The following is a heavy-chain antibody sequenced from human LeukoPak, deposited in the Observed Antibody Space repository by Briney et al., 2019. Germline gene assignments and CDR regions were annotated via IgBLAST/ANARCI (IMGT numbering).Heavy chain of an antibody. CDR1: GFTFSSYG. CDR2: ITGYGDST. Sequence: GGSLRLSFSASGFTFSSYGMSWVRQAPGKGLEWVSSITGYGDSTYYADSVKGRFTISRDNSKNTLSLQMNSLRVADTAVYYCAKGGRGMTWFAPWGQGTLVTISS. V-gene: IGHV3-23*01. J-gene: IGHJ5*02. D-gene: IGHD3-16*01. CDR3: AKGGRGMTWFAP.